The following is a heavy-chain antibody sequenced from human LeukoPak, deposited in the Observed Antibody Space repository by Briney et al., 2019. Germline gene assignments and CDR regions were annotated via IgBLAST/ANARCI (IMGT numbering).Heavy chain of an antibody. CDR3: AKDWYYYDSSGYPPEH. V-gene: IGHV3-30*18. CDR1: GFTFSSYG. D-gene: IGHD3-22*01. CDR2: ISYDGSNK. J-gene: IGHJ1*01. Sequence: PGRSLRLSCAASGFTFSSYGMHWVRQAPGKGLEWVAVISYDGSNKHYADSVKGRFTISRDNSKNTPYLQMNSLRAEDTAVYYCAKDWYYYDSSGYPPEHWGQGTLVTVSS.